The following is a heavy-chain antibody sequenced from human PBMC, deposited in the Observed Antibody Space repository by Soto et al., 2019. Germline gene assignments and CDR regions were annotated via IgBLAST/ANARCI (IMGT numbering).Heavy chain of an antibody. CDR2: ISSSSSYI. V-gene: IGHV3-21*01. J-gene: IGHJ4*02. CDR3: ARYSGYGLDYFDY. D-gene: IGHD5-12*01. CDR1: GFTFSSDS. Sequence: EVQLVESGGGLVKPGGSLRLSCAASGFTFSSDSMNWFRQAPGKGLEWASSISSSSSYIYYADSVKGRFTISRDNAKNALYLQMNSLRAEDTAVYYCARYSGYGLDYFDYWGQGTLVTVSS.